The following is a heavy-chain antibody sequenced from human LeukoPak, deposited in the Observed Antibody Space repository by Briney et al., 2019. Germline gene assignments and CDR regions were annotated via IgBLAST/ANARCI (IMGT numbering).Heavy chain of an antibody. CDR1: GYTFTSYG. V-gene: IGHV1-18*01. D-gene: IGHD3-22*01. J-gene: IGHJ3*02. Sequence: ASVKVSCKASGYTFTSYGISWVRQAPGQGLEWMGWISAYNGNTNYAQKLQGRVTMTTDTSTSTAYMELRSLRSDDTAVYYCARDYYVSSGDPVAFDIWGQGTMVTVSS. CDR3: ARDYYVSSGDPVAFDI. CDR2: ISAYNGNT.